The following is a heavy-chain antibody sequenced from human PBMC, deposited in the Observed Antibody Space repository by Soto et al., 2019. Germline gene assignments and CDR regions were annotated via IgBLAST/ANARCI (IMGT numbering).Heavy chain of an antibody. D-gene: IGHD6-13*01. CDR2: IKQDGSEK. CDR3: ATDLIEAAGHRGGFDY. Sequence: GGSLRLSCAASGFTFSSYWMSWVRQAPGKGLEWVANIKQDGSEKYYVDSEKGRFTISRDNAKNSLYLQMNSLRAEDTAVYYCATDLIEAAGHRGGFDYWGQGTLVTVYS. V-gene: IGHV3-7*03. CDR1: GFTFSSYW. J-gene: IGHJ4*02.